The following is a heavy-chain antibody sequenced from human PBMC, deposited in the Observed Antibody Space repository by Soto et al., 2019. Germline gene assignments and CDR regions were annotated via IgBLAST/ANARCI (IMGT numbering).Heavy chain of an antibody. CDR3: ARAGGSHSGGIDY. D-gene: IGHD1-26*01. J-gene: IGHJ4*02. CDR1: GGTFSSYS. CDR2: ILPIFGTA. Sequence: QVQLVQSGAEVKKPGSSVKVSCKASGGTFSSYSINWVRQAPGQGLEWMGAILPIFGTANYAQKFQGRVTTTADASTRTAYMGLSSLRSEDTAVYYWARAGGSHSGGIDYWGQGTLVTASS. V-gene: IGHV1-69*01.